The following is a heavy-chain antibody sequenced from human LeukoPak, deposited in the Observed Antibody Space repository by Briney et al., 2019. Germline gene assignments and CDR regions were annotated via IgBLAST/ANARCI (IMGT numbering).Heavy chain of an antibody. V-gene: IGHV3-23*01. J-gene: IGHJ4*02. CDR2: ISGSCGST. CDR1: GFTFSSYA. CDR3: AKRRIAVAGTYYFDY. Sequence: PGGSLRLSCAASGFTFSSYAMSWVRQAPGKGLEWVSAISGSCGSTYYADSVKGRFTISRDNSKNTLYLQMNSLRAEDTAVYYCAKRRIAVAGTYYFDYWGQGTLVTVSS. D-gene: IGHD6-19*01.